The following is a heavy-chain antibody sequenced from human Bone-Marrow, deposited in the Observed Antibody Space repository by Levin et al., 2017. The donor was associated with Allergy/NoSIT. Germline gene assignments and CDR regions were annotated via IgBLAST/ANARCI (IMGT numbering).Heavy chain of an antibody. D-gene: IGHD1-14*01. Sequence: SETLSLTCTVSGASVNDGDTYSWGWIRQPPGKGLEWIGSIYNSEITFYNESLKSRVTISEDTPKNQIFLRLASVTAADTALYYCARARRITPRGTGNWFDSWGQGALVTVSS. CDR3: ARARRITPRGTGNWFDS. CDR1: GASVNDGDTYS. J-gene: IGHJ5*01. V-gene: IGHV4-39*07. CDR2: IYNSEIT.